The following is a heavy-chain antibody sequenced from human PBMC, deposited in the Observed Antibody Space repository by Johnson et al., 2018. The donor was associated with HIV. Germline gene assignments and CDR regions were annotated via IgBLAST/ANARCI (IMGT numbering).Heavy chain of an antibody. Sequence: QVQLVESGGGVVQPGRSLRLSCAASGFTFSSYAMHWVRQAPGKWLEWVAVISYDGSNKYYADSVKGRFTISRDNSKNTLYLQMNSLRAEDTAVYYCARDPPSLLRGSFDIWVQGTMVTVSS. CDR2: ISYDGSNK. CDR1: GFTFSSYA. V-gene: IGHV3-30-3*01. J-gene: IGHJ3*02. D-gene: IGHD3-16*01. CDR3: ARDPPSLLRGSFDI.